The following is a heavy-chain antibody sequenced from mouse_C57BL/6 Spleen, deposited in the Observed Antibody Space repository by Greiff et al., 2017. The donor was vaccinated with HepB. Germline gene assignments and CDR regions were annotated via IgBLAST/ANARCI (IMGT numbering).Heavy chain of an antibody. CDR3: ATYSNYAMDY. CDR1: GYAFSSSW. CDR2: ICPGDGDT. J-gene: IGHJ4*01. V-gene: IGHV1-82*01. Sequence: QVRLQQSGPELVKPGASVKISCKASGYAFSSSWMNWVKQRSGKGLEWIGRICPGDGDTNYNGKFKGKATLTTDKSTSTAYMPLSSLTSEDSAVYFCATYSNYAMDYWGQGTSVTVSS. D-gene: IGHD2-5*01.